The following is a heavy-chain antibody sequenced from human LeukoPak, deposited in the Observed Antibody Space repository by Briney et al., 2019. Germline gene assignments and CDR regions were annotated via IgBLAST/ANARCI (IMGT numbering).Heavy chain of an antibody. CDR3: ARGRDSHLSSSFDY. J-gene: IGHJ4*02. CDR2: IIPILGIA. V-gene: IGHV1-69*04. CDR1: GGTFSSYA. D-gene: IGHD6-6*01. Sequence: GASVKVSCKASGGTFSSYAISWVRQAPGQGLERMGRIIPILGIANYAQKFQGRVTITADKSTSTAYMELSSLRSEDTAVYYCARGRDSHLSSSFDYWGQGTLVTVSS.